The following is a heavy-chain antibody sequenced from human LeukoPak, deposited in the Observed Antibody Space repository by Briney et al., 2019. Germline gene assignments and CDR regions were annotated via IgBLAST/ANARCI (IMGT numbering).Heavy chain of an antibody. CDR3: AKRHGRCSDGSCYYPDY. CDR2: MNPNSGNT. J-gene: IGHJ4*02. V-gene: IGHV1-8*01. Sequence: ASVKVSCKASGYTFTSYDINWVRQATGQGLEWMGWMNPNSGNTGYAQKFQGRVTMTRNSSITTAYMELSSLRSEDTAVYYCAKRHGRCSDGSCYYPDYWGQGTLVTVSS. CDR1: GYTFTSYD. D-gene: IGHD2-15*01.